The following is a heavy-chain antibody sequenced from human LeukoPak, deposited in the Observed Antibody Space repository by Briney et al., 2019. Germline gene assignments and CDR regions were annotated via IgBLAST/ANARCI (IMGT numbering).Heavy chain of an antibody. CDR1: GYRFTSYW. CDR3: ARRPTAYSSSSGFDY. CDR2: IYPGDSDT. V-gene: IGHV5-51*01. Sequence: GESLKISCKGSGYRFTSYWIGWVRPLPGKGLEWMGIIYPGDSDTRYSPSFQGQVTISADKSISTAYLQWSSLKASDTAMYYCARRPTAYSSSSGFDYWGQGTLVTVSS. D-gene: IGHD6-6*01. J-gene: IGHJ4*02.